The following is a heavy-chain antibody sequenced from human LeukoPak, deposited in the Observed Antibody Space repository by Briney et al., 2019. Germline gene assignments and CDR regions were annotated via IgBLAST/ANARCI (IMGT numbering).Heavy chain of an antibody. J-gene: IGHJ5*02. CDR1: GFTFSSYG. CDR3: ARGIEFDP. Sequence: GGSLRLSFAASGFTFSSYGMHWVRQAPGKGLEWVAVISYDGSNKYYADSVKGRFTISRDNSKNTLYLQMNSLRAEDTAVYYCARGIEFDPWGQGTLVTVSS. V-gene: IGHV3-30*03. D-gene: IGHD2-15*01. CDR2: ISYDGSNK.